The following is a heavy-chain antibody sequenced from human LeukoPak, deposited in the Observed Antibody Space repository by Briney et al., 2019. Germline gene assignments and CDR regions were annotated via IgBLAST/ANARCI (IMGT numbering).Heavy chain of an antibody. CDR3: ARGRITTFGAVIPLDY. V-gene: IGHV4-34*01. CDR1: GGSFSAYY. CDR2: INHRGST. D-gene: IGHD2-21*01. Sequence: SETLSLTCGVYGGSFSAYYWSWIRQAPEKGLEWIGEINHRGSTNYNPSLKSRVTISLDTSENQFSLKLSSVTAADTAVYYCARGRITTFGAVIPLDYWGQGALVTVSS. J-gene: IGHJ4*02.